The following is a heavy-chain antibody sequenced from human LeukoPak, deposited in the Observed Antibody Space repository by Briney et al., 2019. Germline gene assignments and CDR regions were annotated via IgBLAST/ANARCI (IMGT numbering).Heavy chain of an antibody. CDR3: VRDFFPCSGGSCYPGY. CDR2: ISYDGSNK. Sequence: GGSLRLSCAASGFTFSSYAMHWVRQAPGKGLEWVAVISYDGSNKYYADSVKGRFTISRDNSKNTLYLQMNSLRAEDTAVYYCVRDFFPCSGGSCYPGYWGQGTLVTVSS. J-gene: IGHJ4*02. D-gene: IGHD2-15*01. CDR1: GFTFSSYA. V-gene: IGHV3-30-3*01.